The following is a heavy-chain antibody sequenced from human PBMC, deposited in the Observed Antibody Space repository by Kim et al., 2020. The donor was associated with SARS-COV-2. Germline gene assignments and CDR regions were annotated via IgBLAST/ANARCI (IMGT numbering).Heavy chain of an antibody. D-gene: IGHD2-15*01. CDR3: ARDRRYSLDY. CDR2: IKEDGTEK. J-gene: IGHJ4*02. V-gene: IGHV3-7*01. Sequence: GGSLRLSCVVSGFSFTTYWMSWVRQAPGKGLEWVAKIKEDGTEKYYGYSVEGRFTISRDNAKNSLYLQMNSLSAEDTAVYYCARDRRYSLDYWGQGTLATVSS. CDR1: GFSFTTYW.